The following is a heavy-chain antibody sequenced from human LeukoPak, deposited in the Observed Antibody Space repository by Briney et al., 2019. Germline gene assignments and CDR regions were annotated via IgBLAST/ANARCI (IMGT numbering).Heavy chain of an antibody. D-gene: IGHD2-15*01. CDR3: ARGDLGYCSGGSCYWHY. J-gene: IGHJ4*02. CDR1: GGSISTSSYY. V-gene: IGHV4-39*07. CDR2: LYYSGST. Sequence: PSETLSLTCTVSGGSISTSSYYWGWIRQPPGKGLEWIGSLYYSGSTYYNPSLKSRVSISVDTSKNQLSLTLTSVTAADTAVYFCARGDLGYCSGGSCYWHYWGQGTLATVSS.